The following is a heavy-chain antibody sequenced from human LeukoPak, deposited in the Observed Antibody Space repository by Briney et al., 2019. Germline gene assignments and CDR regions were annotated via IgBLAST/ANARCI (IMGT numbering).Heavy chain of an antibody. CDR3: ATMPPYYYDSSGHWYFDL. CDR2: IYPGDSHI. J-gene: IGHJ2*01. Sequence: GESLQISCKGSGCSFTNYWIGWVRQMPGKGLEWMGIIYPGDSHIRYSPSFQGQVTISADKSISTAYLQWSSLKASDTAMYYCATMPPYYYDSSGHWYFDLWGRGTLVTVSS. D-gene: IGHD3-22*01. V-gene: IGHV5-51*01. CDR1: GCSFTNYW.